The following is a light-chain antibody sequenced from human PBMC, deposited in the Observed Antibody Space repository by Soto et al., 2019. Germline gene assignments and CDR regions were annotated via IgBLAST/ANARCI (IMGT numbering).Light chain of an antibody. CDR2: AAS. CDR3: QQYYSYPPYT. J-gene: IGKJ2*01. Sequence: AIRMNQSPSSLSASTGDRVTITCRASQGISSYLAWYQQKPGKAPKLLIYAASTLQSGVPSRFSGSGSGTDFTLTISCLLAEDFATYYCQQYYSYPPYTFGQGTKLDIK. CDR1: QGISSY. V-gene: IGKV1-8*01.